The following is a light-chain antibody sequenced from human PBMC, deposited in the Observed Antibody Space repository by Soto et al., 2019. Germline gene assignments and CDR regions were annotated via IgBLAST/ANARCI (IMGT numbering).Light chain of an antibody. CDR3: QQYNSQCT. V-gene: IGKV1-5*01. Sequence: DIQMTQSPSTLSASVGDRVTITCRASQSISSWLAWYQQKPGKAPKLLIYDASSLESGVPSRFSGSGSGTEFTLTISSLQPDDFATYYCQQYNSQCTLGQGTKVEIK. CDR1: QSISSW. J-gene: IGKJ1*01. CDR2: DAS.